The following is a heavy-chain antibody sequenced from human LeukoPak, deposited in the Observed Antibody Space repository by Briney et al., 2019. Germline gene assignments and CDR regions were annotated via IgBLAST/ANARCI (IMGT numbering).Heavy chain of an antibody. V-gene: IGHV3-30*02. J-gene: IGHJ4*02. CDR1: GFTFSSYG. CDR3: AKDWYDILTGYTPFDY. CDR2: IRYDGSNK. Sequence: GGSLRLSCAASGFTFSSYGMHWVRQAPGKGLEWVAFIRYDGSNKYYADSVKGRFTISRDNSKNTLYLQMNSLRAEDTAVYYCAKDWYDILTGYTPFDYWGQGTLVTVSS. D-gene: IGHD3-9*01.